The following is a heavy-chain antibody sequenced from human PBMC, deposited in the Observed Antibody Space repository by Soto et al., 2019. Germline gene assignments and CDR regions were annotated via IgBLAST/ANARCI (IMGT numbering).Heavy chain of an antibody. D-gene: IGHD6-19*01. CDR1: GYRFSSSW. Sequence: GESLKISCQGTGYRFSSSWIGWVRQKPGKGLEWLGNVYPSDSDTRYSPSFQGQVTISADKSISTAYLQWSTLKASDSAMYYCARWYSSGWYYFDYWGQGTLVTVSS. CDR3: ARWYSSGWYYFDY. CDR2: VYPSDSDT. V-gene: IGHV5-51*01. J-gene: IGHJ4*02.